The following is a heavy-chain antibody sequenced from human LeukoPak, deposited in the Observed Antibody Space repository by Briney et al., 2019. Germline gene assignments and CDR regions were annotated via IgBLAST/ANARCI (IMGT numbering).Heavy chain of an antibody. J-gene: IGHJ6*02. CDR2: INHSGST. V-gene: IGHV4-34*01. D-gene: IGHD2-21*01. CDR3: ARGHPFIEVAYYYGMDV. CDR1: GGSFSGYY. Sequence: SETLSLTCAVYGGSFSGYYWSWIRQPPGKGLEWIGEINHSGSTNYNPSLKSRVTISVDTSKNQFSLKPSSVTAADTAVYYCARGHPFIEVAYYYGMDVWGQGTTVTVSS.